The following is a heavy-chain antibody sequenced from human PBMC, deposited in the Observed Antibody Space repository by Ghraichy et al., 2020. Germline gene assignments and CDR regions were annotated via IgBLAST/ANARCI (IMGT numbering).Heavy chain of an antibody. D-gene: IGHD3-3*01. CDR3: ARPNDFWSGYYTV. CDR2: INHSGST. CDR1: GGSFSGYY. J-gene: IGHJ4*02. Sequence: SQTLSLTCAVYGGSFSGYYWSWIRKPPGKGLEWIGEINHSGSTNYNPSLKSRVTISVDTSKNQFSLKLSSVTAADTAVYYCARPNDFWSGYYTVWGQGTLVTVSS. V-gene: IGHV4-34*01.